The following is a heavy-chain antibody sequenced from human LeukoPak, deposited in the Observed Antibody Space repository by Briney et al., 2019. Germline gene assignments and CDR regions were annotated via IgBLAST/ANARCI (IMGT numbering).Heavy chain of an antibody. CDR2: ISSSSSYI. Sequence: PGGXXRLSCAASGFTFSSYSMNWGRQAPGKGLEGVSSISSSSSYIYYADSVKGRFTIYRDNAKKSLYMKMKRLRDEDTAVYYCARDRADLYSGSYSDYFDYWGQGTLVTVSS. CDR3: ARDRADLYSGSYSDYFDY. J-gene: IGHJ4*02. D-gene: IGHD1-26*01. V-gene: IGHV3-21*01. CDR1: GFTFSSYS.